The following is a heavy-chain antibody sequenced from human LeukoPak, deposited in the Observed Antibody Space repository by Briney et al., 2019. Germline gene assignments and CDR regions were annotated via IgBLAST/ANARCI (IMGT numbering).Heavy chain of an antibody. Sequence: TGGSLRLSCAASGLTFSTCAMTWVRQAPGKGLEYVSEIGGSGHSTYYADSVQGRLTISRDNSKNTLYLQMNSLRAEDTAVYYCAKDRRGVAAAGSYWYFDLWGRGTLVTVSS. V-gene: IGHV3-23*01. CDR1: GLTFSTCA. CDR3: AKDRRGVAAAGSYWYFDL. D-gene: IGHD6-13*01. CDR2: IGGSGHST. J-gene: IGHJ2*01.